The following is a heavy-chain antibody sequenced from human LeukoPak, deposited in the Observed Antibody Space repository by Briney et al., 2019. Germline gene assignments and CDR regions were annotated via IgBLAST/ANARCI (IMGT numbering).Heavy chain of an antibody. V-gene: IGHV4-39*01. CDR3: ARGPVVPAAPYYFDY. J-gene: IGHJ4*02. CDR1: GGSISSSSYY. D-gene: IGHD2-2*01. CDR2: IYYSGST. Sequence: SETLSLTCTVSGGSISSSSYYWGWICQPPGKGLEWIGSIYYSGSTYYNPSLKSRVTISVDTSKNQFSLKLSSVTAADTAVYYCARGPVVPAAPYYFDYWGQGTLVTVSS.